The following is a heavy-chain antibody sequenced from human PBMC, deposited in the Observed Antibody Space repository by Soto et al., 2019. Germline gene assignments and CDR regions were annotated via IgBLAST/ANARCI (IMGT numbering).Heavy chain of an antibody. CDR1: GGTFSSYT. CDR3: ARASCSSTSCHNYYGMDV. J-gene: IGHJ6*02. CDR2: IIPILGIA. Sequence: QVQLVQSGAEVKKPGSSVKVSCKASGGTFSSYTISWVRQAPGQGLEWMGRIIPILGIANYAQKFRGRVTITADKATSTAYMERSSLRSEDTVVYYCARASCSSTSCHNYYGMDVWGQGTTVTVSS. D-gene: IGHD2-2*01. V-gene: IGHV1-69*02.